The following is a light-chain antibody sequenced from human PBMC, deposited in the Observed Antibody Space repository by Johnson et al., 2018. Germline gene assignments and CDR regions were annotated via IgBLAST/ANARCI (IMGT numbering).Light chain of an antibody. CDR1: SSNIGNNY. CDR2: ENN. J-gene: IGLJ1*01. CDR3: GTWGSILSAGNV. Sequence: QSVLTQPPSVSAAPGQKVTISCSGSSSNIGNNYVSWYQQLPGTAPKLLIYENNKRPSGIPDRFSGSKSGTSATLGITGLQTGDEADYYCGTWGSILSAGNVFGPGTKVTVL. V-gene: IGLV1-51*02.